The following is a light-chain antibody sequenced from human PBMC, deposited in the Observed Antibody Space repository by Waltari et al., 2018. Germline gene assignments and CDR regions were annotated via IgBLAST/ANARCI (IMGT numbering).Light chain of an antibody. J-gene: IGKJ1*01. Sequence: SCRACQCVGKYLSVYQQKPGQAPRLLIYGASRSATVIPDRFSGSGSGTDFSLTISRLEPDDSAVYFCQHYVSLPATFGQGTKVEIK. CDR3: QHYVSLPAT. CDR2: GAS. CDR1: QCVGKY. V-gene: IGKV3-20*01.